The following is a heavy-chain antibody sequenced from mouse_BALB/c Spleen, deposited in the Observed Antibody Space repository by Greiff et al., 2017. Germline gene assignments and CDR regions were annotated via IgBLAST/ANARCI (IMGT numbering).Heavy chain of an antibody. V-gene: IGHV2-9*02. D-gene: IGHD2-1*01. CDR1: GFSLTSYG. Sequence: ESGPGLVAPSQSLSITCTVSGFSLTSYGVHWVRQPPGKGLEWLGVIWAGGSTNYNSALMSRLSISKDNSKSQVFLKMNSLQTDDTAMYYCAREDGNYEGAPWFAYWGQGTLVTVSA. CDR2: IWAGGST. CDR3: AREDGNYEGAPWFAY. J-gene: IGHJ3*01.